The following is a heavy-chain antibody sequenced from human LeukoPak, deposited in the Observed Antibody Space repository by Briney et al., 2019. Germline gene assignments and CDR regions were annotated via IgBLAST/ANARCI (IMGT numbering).Heavy chain of an antibody. Sequence: GESLKISCKGSGYSFTNYWIGWVRQMPRKVLEWMGIIYPGDSDTTYSPSFQGQVTISADKSISTAYLQWSSLKASDTAIYYCARRYCSGGSCYRNWFDPWGQGTLVTVSS. V-gene: IGHV5-51*01. CDR3: ARRYCSGGSCYRNWFDP. D-gene: IGHD2-15*01. CDR1: GYSFTNYW. J-gene: IGHJ5*02. CDR2: IYPGDSDT.